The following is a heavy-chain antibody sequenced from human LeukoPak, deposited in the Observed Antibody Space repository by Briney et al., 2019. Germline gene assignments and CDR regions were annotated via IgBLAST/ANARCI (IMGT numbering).Heavy chain of an antibody. CDR2: IRYDGTNK. Sequence: PGGSLRLSCAVSGFAFSSYGMHWVRQAPGKGLEWVAFIRYDGTNKYYADSVGGRFTISRDNSKNTLSLQMNSLRAEDTAVYYCAKTTIAAAASDYWGQGTLVTVSS. J-gene: IGHJ4*02. CDR1: GFAFSSYG. D-gene: IGHD6-13*01. CDR3: AKTTIAAAASDY. V-gene: IGHV3-30*02.